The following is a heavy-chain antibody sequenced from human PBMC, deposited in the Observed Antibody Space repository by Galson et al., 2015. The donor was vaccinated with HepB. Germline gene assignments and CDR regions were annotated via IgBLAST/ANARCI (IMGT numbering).Heavy chain of an antibody. J-gene: IGHJ4*02. CDR1: GFTFSTYA. CDR2: ITNDGNNK. Sequence: SLRLSCAASGFTFSTYALHWVRQAPGKGLDWVAVITNDGNNKQYADSVKGRFTISRDKAKKTLYLQMNNLRLEDTAVYYCARDRNRHTDLIDQWGQGTLGTVSP. CDR3: ARDRNRHTDLIDQ. V-gene: IGHV3-30-3*01.